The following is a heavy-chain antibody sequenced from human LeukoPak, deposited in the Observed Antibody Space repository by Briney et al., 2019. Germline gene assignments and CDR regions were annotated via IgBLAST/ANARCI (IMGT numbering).Heavy chain of an antibody. V-gene: IGHV3-74*03. J-gene: IGHJ4*02. CDR2: ISSDGTDL. CDR3: ARDPDYYGSGRFDY. CDR1: GFTFSRSW. D-gene: IGHD3-10*01. Sequence: GGSLRLSCAASGFTFSRSWMHWVRQSPEKGLVWVSRISSDGTDLTYADSVKGRFTISRDNSKNTLYLQMNSLRAEDTAVYYCARDPDYYGSGRFDYWGQGTLVTVSS.